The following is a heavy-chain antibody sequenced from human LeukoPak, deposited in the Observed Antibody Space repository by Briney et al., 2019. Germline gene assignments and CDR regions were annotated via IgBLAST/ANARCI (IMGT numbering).Heavy chain of an antibody. CDR2: INPSGGNT. D-gene: IGHD2-21*02. V-gene: IGHV1-46*01. Sequence: ASVTVSCKASGYTFTSYYMHWVRQAPGQGLEWMGVINPSGGNTNYAQKFQGRVTMTRDTSTSTVYMELSSLISEDTAVYYCARDRDWGRLDAFDIWGQGTMVTVSS. CDR3: ARDRDWGRLDAFDI. J-gene: IGHJ3*02. CDR1: GYTFTSYY.